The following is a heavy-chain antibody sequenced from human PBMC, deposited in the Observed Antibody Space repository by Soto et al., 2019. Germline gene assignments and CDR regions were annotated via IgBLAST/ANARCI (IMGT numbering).Heavy chain of an antibody. D-gene: IGHD2-15*01. CDR1: GYTFTSYG. CDR2: ISAYNGNT. V-gene: IGHV1-18*04. J-gene: IGHJ6*02. CDR3: ARVGRGEDIVVVVAASYYYYYGMDV. Sequence: GASVKVSCKASGYTFTSYGISWVRQAPGQGLEWMGWISAYNGNTNYAQKLQGRVTMTTDTSTSTAYMELRSLRSDDTAVYYCARVGRGEDIVVVVAASYYYYYGMDVWGQGTTVTRLL.